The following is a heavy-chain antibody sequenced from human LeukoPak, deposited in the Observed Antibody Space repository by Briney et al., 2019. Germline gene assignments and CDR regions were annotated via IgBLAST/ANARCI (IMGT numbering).Heavy chain of an antibody. J-gene: IGHJ4*02. CDR3: AREAPSSSWIRDGVDY. D-gene: IGHD6-13*01. CDR2: ISSSSSTI. Sequence: PGGSLRLSCVASGFTFSSYSMNWVRQAPGKGLEWVSYISSSSSTIYYADSVKGRFTISKDNAKNSLYLQMNSLRAEDTAVYYCAREAPSSSWIRDGVDYWGQGTLVTVSS. CDR1: GFTFSSYS. V-gene: IGHV3-48*01.